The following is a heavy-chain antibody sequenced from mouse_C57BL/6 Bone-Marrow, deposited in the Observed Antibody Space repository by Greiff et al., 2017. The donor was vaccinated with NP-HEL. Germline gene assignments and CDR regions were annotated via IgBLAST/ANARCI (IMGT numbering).Heavy chain of an antibody. CDR1: GFTFSSYG. CDR3: ARHGEY. V-gene: IGHV5-6*01. Sequence: EVQLMESGGDLVKPGGSLKLSCAASGFTFSSYGMPWVRQTPDKRLEWVGTISTGGSYTYYPDSVKGRFTISRDNAKNTRYLQMSSLKSEDTAMYYCARHGEYWGKGTTLTVSS. J-gene: IGHJ2*01. CDR2: ISTGGSYT.